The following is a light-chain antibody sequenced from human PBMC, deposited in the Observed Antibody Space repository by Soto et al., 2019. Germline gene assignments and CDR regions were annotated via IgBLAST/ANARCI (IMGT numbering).Light chain of an antibody. CDR1: QSVSSSY. V-gene: IGKV3-20*01. Sequence: EIVLTQSPGTLSLSPGERATLSCRASQSVSSSYLAWYQQKPGQAPRLLIYGASSWATGIPDRFSGSGSGTDVTLANSRLDPESFDVYYCHQYGSSPPTFAQVTKVEIK. J-gene: IGKJ1*01. CDR3: HQYGSSPPT. CDR2: GAS.